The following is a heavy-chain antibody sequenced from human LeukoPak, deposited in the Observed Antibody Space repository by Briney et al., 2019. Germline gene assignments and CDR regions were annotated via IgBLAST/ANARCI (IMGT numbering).Heavy chain of an antibody. CDR1: GYTFSSYG. CDR3: ARRGGSYSHSDF. CDR2: VSPFDGNT. Sequence: ASVKVSCKASGYTFSSYGIIWVRQAPGQGLQWMGWVSPFDGNTDYAPKLQGRVTMTTDTSTTTAYMELRSLTSDDTAVYYCARRGGSYSHSDFWGQGTLVTVSS. D-gene: IGHD1-26*01. J-gene: IGHJ4*02. V-gene: IGHV1-18*01.